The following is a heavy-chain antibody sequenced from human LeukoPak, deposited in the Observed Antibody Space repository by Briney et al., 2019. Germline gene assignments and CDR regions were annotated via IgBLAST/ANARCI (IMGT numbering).Heavy chain of an antibody. V-gene: IGHV4-59*01. CDR2: IFYSGST. J-gene: IGHJ3*02. Sequence: SETLSLTCTVSGGSISSYYWSWIRQPPGKGLEWIGYIFYSGSTNYTPSLKSRVTISVDTSTNQFSLKLSSVTAADTAVYYCARKSYRQAFDIWGQGTMVTVS. CDR3: ARKSYRQAFDI. CDR1: GGSISSYY. D-gene: IGHD3-16*02.